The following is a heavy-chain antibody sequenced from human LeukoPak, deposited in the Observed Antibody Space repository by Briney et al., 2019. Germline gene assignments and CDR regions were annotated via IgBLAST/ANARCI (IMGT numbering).Heavy chain of an antibody. D-gene: IGHD2-21*02. V-gene: IGHV3-23*01. CDR3: AKANQHIVVVTAVPDAFDI. CDR2: ISGSGGST. J-gene: IGHJ3*02. Sequence: GGSLRLSCAASGFTFSSYGMSWVRQAPGKGLEWVSAISGSGGSTYYADSVKGRFTISRDNSKNTLYLQMNSLRAEDTAVYYCAKANQHIVVVTAVPDAFDIWGQGTMVTVSS. CDR1: GFTFSSYG.